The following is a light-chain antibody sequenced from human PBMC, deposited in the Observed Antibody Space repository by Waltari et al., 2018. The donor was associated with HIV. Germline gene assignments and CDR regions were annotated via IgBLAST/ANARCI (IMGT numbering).Light chain of an antibody. J-gene: IGLJ3*02. CDR2: EFS. Sequence: QSALTQPASVSGSPGQSISISCTGTSSDVGDYYVSWYQHHPGKAPKVMIYEFSNRPSRVSNRCSCSNSGNTACLTISGLLPEDEADYFCSSYISSATPEFGGGTRLTVL. CDR1: SSDVGDYY. V-gene: IGLV2-14*01. CDR3: SSYISSATPE.